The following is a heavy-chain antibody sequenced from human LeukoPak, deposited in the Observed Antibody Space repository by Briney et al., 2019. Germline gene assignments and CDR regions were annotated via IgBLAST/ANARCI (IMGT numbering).Heavy chain of an antibody. J-gene: IGHJ3*02. CDR2: INPNSGGT. Sequence: ASVKVSCKASGYTFTGYYMHWVRPAPGQGLEWMGWINPNSGGTNYAQKFQGRVTITRDTSISTAYMELSRLRSDDTAVYYCARDIVVVPAADDAFDIWGQGTMVTVSS. CDR3: ARDIVVVPAADDAFDI. CDR1: GYTFTGYY. D-gene: IGHD2-2*01. V-gene: IGHV1-2*02.